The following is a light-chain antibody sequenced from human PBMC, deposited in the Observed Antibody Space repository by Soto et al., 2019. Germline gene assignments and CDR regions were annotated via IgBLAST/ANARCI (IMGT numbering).Light chain of an antibody. CDR3: QQYDNWPFT. J-gene: IGKJ3*01. Sequence: EVVMTQSPATLSVSPGEGATLSCRASQSVSSKLAWYQQKPGQAPRLLIYGASTRATGIPARFSGSESGTEFALTISSLQSEDFAVYYCQQYDNWPFTFGPGTKVDIK. V-gene: IGKV3-15*01. CDR2: GAS. CDR1: QSVSSK.